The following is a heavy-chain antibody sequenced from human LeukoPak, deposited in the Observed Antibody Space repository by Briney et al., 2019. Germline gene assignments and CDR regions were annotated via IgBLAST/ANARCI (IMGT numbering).Heavy chain of an antibody. J-gene: IGHJ6*03. CDR2: IYHSGST. Sequence: PSETLSLTCTVSGYSISSGFYWGWIRQPPGKGLEWIGSIYHSGSTYYNPSLKSRVAISVDTSKNQFSLRLSSLTAADTAVYYCARDTLHIGGTAMHYSYYYMDVWGKGTTVTVSS. V-gene: IGHV4-38-2*02. CDR1: GYSISSGFY. CDR3: ARDTLHIGGTAMHYSYYYMDV. D-gene: IGHD5-18*01.